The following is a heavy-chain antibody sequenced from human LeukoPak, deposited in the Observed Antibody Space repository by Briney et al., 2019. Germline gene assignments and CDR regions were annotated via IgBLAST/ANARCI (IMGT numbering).Heavy chain of an antibody. CDR1: GGSISSYY. CDR2: IYTSGST. Sequence: PSETLSLTCTVSGGSISSYYWSWIRQPAGKGLEWIGRIYTSGSTNYNPSLKSRVTMSVDTSKNQFSLELSSVTAADTAVYYCARVYHYDFWSTDYYYYMDVWGKGTTVTVSS. J-gene: IGHJ6*03. CDR3: ARVYHYDFWSTDYYYYMDV. V-gene: IGHV4-4*07. D-gene: IGHD3-3*01.